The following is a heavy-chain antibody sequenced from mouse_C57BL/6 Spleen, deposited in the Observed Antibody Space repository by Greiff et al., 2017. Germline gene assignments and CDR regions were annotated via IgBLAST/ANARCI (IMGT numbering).Heavy chain of an antibody. J-gene: IGHJ4*01. CDR1: GYAFSSYW. CDR3: ARRGYGGDDFDY. CDR2: IYPGDGDT. Sequence: VQLQQSGAELVKPGASVKISCKASGYAFSSYWMNWVKQRPGKGLEWIGQIYPGDGDTNYNGKFKGKATLTADKSSSTAYMQLSSLHSEDSAVXYCARRGYGGDDFDYWGQGTTLTVSS. V-gene: IGHV1-80*01. D-gene: IGHD2-2*01.